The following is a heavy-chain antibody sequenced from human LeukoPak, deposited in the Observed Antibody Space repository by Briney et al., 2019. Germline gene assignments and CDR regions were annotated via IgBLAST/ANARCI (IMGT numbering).Heavy chain of an antibody. Sequence: GGSLRLSCAASGFTFSSYSMNWVRQAPGKGLEWVSSISSSSSYIYYADSVKGRFTISRDNAKNSLYLQMNSLRAEDTAVYYCARSAAAAGSFDYWGQGTLVIVSS. D-gene: IGHD6-13*01. J-gene: IGHJ4*02. V-gene: IGHV3-21*01. CDR3: ARSAAAAGSFDY. CDR2: ISSSSSYI. CDR1: GFTFSSYS.